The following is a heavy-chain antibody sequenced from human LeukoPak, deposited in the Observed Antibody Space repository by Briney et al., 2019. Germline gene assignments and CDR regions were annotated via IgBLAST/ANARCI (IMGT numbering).Heavy chain of an antibody. V-gene: IGHV3-21*04. D-gene: IGHD2/OR15-2a*01. CDR3: ARDEGESMAPFDY. CDR1: GFTFSPYN. CDR2: ISTSSDYI. Sequence: GGSLRLSCAASGFTFSPYNMNWVRQAPGKGLEWVSSISTSSDYIYYADSVKGRFTISRDNAKNSLYLQMNSLRAEDTAVYYCARDEGESMAPFDYWGQGTLVTVSS. J-gene: IGHJ4*02.